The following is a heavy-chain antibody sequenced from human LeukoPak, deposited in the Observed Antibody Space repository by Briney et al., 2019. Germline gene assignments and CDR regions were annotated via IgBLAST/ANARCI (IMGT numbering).Heavy chain of an antibody. Sequence: PGRPLRLSCAASGFTFSSYGMHWVRQAPGKGLEWVAVIWYDGSNKYYADSVKGRFTISRDNSKNTLYLQMNSLRAEDTAVYYCAGSIAVAGTIDYWGQGTLVTVSS. CDR2: IWYDGSNK. J-gene: IGHJ4*02. D-gene: IGHD6-19*01. CDR3: AGSIAVAGTIDY. V-gene: IGHV3-33*01. CDR1: GFTFSSYG.